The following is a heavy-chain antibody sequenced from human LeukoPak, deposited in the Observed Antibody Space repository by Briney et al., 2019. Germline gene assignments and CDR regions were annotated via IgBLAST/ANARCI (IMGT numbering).Heavy chain of an antibody. CDR1: GFTFSNYC. CDR2: ICPDGTVT. Sequence: GGSLRLSCAASGFTFSNYCMHWVRQIPGKGLVWVSRICPDGTVTNYADSVKGRFTISRDNSKNTLYLQMNSLRAEDTAVYYCAKARLREAVAGYLDYWGQGTLVTVSS. J-gene: IGHJ4*02. V-gene: IGHV3-74*01. CDR3: AKARLREAVAGYLDY. D-gene: IGHD6-19*01.